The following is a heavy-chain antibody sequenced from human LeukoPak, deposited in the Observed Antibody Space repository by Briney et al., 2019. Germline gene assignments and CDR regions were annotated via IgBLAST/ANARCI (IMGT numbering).Heavy chain of an antibody. J-gene: IGHJ4*02. CDR2: IYPRDSDT. CDR1: GYTFTSNW. CDR3: ARSGYSGYEADY. V-gene: IGHV5-51*01. D-gene: IGHD5-12*01. Sequence: GESLRISCQASGYTFTSNWISWVRQVPGEGLEWVGIIYPRDSDTRYSPSFQGQVTISADKSISTAYLQWGSLEASDTAMYYCARSGYSGYEADYWGQGTLVTVSS.